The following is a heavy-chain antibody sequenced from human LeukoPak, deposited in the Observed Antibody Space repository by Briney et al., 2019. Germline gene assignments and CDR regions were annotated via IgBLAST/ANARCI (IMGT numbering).Heavy chain of an antibody. V-gene: IGHV4-39*01. J-gene: IGHJ4*02. D-gene: IGHD3-16*01. CDR3: ARQLGGTTFDY. CDR2: VYYSGST. CDR1: GFTFSSYSMN. Sequence: GSLRLSCAASGFTFSSYSMNWVRQAPGKGLEWVGTVYYSGSTYCKPSLNSRVTISIDTSKKQFSLKLTSVTAADTAVYYCARQLGGTTFDYWGQGTLVTVSS.